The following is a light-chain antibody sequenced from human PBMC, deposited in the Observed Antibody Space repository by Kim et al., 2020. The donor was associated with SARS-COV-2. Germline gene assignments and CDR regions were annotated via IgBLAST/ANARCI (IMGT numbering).Light chain of an antibody. CDR3: QSYDSRLSGWI. CDR2: SNN. J-gene: IGLJ2*01. CDR1: SSDIGANND. Sequence: RVTSACTGTSSDIGANNDVHWYQDLPGTAPKLLIYSNNNRPSGGPDRFSGAKSDTSASLAITGLQAEDEADYYCQSYDSRLSGWIFGGGTQLTVL. V-gene: IGLV1-40*01.